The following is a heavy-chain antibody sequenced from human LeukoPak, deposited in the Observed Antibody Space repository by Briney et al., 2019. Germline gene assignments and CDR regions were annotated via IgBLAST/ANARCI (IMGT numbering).Heavy chain of an antibody. J-gene: IGHJ5*02. D-gene: IGHD6-13*01. CDR1: GGSIRTYH. CDR3: ARNKVAAGSDWFDP. Sequence: SETLSLTCTVSGGSIRTYHGSWVRQPPGKGLEYVGYIYYSGSTNYNPSLKSRVTISVDTSKNQFSLKLSSVTAADTAVYYCARNKVAAGSDWFDPWGQGTLVTVSS. CDR2: IYYSGST. V-gene: IGHV4-59*08.